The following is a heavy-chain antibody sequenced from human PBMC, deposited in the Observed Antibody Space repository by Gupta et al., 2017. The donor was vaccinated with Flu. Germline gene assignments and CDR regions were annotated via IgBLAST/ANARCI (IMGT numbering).Heavy chain of an antibody. CDR2: INDDGET. J-gene: IGHJ4*02. V-gene: IGHV3-74*01. D-gene: IGHD3-3*01. CDR1: GFTLNNYW. CDR3: IRSSGYPDY. Sequence: EVQLVESGGGLVQPGGSLRLSCAVSGFTLNNYWMHWVRQAPGKGLVWVSRINDDGETVYADSVKGRFTISRDNAQNTLYLQMNSLRVEDTAVYYCIRSSGYPDYWGQGTLVTVSS.